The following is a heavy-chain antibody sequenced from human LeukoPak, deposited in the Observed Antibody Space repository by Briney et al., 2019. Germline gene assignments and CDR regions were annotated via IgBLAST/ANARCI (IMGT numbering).Heavy chain of an antibody. CDR3: ARWSDCGGDCHILDY. V-gene: IGHV4-59*01. CDR2: IYYSGST. D-gene: IGHD2-21*02. J-gene: IGHJ4*02. Sequence: PSETLSLTCTVSGGSISSYYWSWIRQPPGKGLEWIGYIYYSGSTNYNPSLKSRVTISVDTSKNQFSLKLSSVTAADTAVYYCARWSDCGGDCHILDYWGQGILVTVSS. CDR1: GGSISSYY.